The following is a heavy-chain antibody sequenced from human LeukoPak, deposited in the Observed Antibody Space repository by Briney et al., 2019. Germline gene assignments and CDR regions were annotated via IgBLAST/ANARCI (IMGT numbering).Heavy chain of an antibody. V-gene: IGHV1-46*01. CDR3: ARDNSVGDNAWWFDP. CDR1: GYTFTSYY. CDR2: INPTGGST. D-gene: IGHD1-26*01. Sequence: HWASVKVSCKASGYTFTSYYMHWVRQAPGQGLEWMGLINPTGGSTGYAQKFQGRVTMTRDMSTSTDYMELSSLRSEDTAIYYCARDNSVGDNAWWFDPWGQGTLVTVSS. J-gene: IGHJ5*02.